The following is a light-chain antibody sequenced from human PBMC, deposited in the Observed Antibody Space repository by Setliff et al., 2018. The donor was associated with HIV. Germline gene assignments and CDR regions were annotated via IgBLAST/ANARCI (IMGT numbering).Light chain of an antibody. CDR3: CSYTSSTPLYV. CDR1: SSDVGGYNY. J-gene: IGLJ1*01. CDR2: DVT. V-gene: IGLV2-14*03. Sequence: QSALTQPASVSGSPGQSITISCTGTSSDVGGYNYVSWYQQHPGKAPKLMISDVTNRPSGVSNRFSGSKSGNTASLTISGLQAADEADYYCCSYTSSTPLYVFGTGTKVTVL.